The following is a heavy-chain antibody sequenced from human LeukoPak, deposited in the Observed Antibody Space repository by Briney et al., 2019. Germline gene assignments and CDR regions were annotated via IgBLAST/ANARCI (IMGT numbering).Heavy chain of an antibody. CDR2: IYYSGST. V-gene: IGHV4-39*01. CDR3: ARRHSGSALRDY. J-gene: IGHJ4*02. D-gene: IGHD3-10*01. Sequence: PSETLSLTCTVSGVSISSGSYYWGWIRQPPGKGLEWIGNIYYSGSTSYNPSLKGRVTISVDTSKNQFSLKLNSVTAADTAVYYCARRHSGSALRDYWGQGTLVTVSS. CDR1: GVSISSGSYY.